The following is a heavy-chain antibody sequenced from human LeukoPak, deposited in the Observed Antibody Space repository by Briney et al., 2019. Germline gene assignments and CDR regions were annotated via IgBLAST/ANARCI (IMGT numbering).Heavy chain of an antibody. CDR1: GFTFSSYE. CDR3: ARDPSGSTGYFDY. D-gene: IGHD1-26*01. J-gene: IGHJ4*02. Sequence: GGSLRLSCAAFGFTFSSYEMNWVRQTPRKGLEWLSYISSTGNTKTYTDSVKGRFIISRDNAKNSLFLQMNSLRAEDTSVYDCARDPSGSTGYFDYWGQGILVTVSP. CDR2: ISSTGNTK. V-gene: IGHV3-48*03.